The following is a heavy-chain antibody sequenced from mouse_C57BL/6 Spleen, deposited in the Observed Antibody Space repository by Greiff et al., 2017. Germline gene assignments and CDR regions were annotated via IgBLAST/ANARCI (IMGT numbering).Heavy chain of an antibody. CDR1: GYTFTSYW. CDR2: IYPGSGST. V-gene: IGHV1-55*01. Sequence: VQLQQPGAELVKPGASVKMSCKASGYTFTSYWITWVKQRPGQGLEWIGDIYPGSGSTNYNEKFKSKATLTVDTSSSTAYMQLSSLTSEDSAVYYCARGGYYYGSSYVYSYFDYWGQGTTLTVSS. CDR3: ARGGYYYGSSYVYSYFDY. D-gene: IGHD1-1*01. J-gene: IGHJ2*01.